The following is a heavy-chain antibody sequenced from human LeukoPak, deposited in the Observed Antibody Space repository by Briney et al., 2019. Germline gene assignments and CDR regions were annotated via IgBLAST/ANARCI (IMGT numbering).Heavy chain of an antibody. D-gene: IGHD3-22*01. J-gene: IGHJ4*02. Sequence: GGSLRLSCAASGFTFSSYEMNWVRQAPGKGLEWVSYISSSSSTIYYADSVKGRFTISRDNAKNSLYLQMNNLRAEDTAVYYCARVKYDSSGYYGILDYWGQGTLVTVSS. V-gene: IGHV3-48*01. CDR1: GFTFSSYE. CDR2: ISSSSSTI. CDR3: ARVKYDSSGYYGILDY.